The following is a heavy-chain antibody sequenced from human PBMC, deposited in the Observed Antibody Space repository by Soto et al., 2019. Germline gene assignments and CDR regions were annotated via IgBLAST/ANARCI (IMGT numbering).Heavy chain of an antibody. J-gene: IGHJ6*02. CDR3: AKDLAITLVRGLNGLDV. CDR2: ISFDGSHS. V-gene: IGHV3-30*18. Sequence: QVQLVESGGGVVQPGRSLRLSCAASSFTFSNYGMHWVRQAPGKGLEWVAIISFDGSHSYYAGSVKGRFTISRDNSKNTVYLQMNNLTTEDTAVYFCAKDLAITLVRGLNGLDVWGQGTTVTVSS. CDR1: SFTFSNYG. D-gene: IGHD3-10*01.